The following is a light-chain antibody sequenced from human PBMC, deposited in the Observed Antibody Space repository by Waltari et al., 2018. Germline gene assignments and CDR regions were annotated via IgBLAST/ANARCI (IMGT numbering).Light chain of an antibody. CDR3: CSYAGSSTFGVV. V-gene: IGLV2-23*02. CDR2: EVS. CDR1: SSDVGSYNL. Sequence: QSALTQPASVSGSPGQSITISCTGTSSDVGSYNLVSWYQQHPGKAPKLMIYEVSKRPSGVSNPFSGSKSGNTASLTISGLQAEDEADYYCCSYAGSSTFGVVFGGGTKLTVL. J-gene: IGLJ2*01.